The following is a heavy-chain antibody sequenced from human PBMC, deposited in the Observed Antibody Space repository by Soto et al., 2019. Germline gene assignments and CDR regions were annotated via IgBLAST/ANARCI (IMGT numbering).Heavy chain of an antibody. CDR1: GDSVSNKGAA. V-gene: IGHV6-1*01. D-gene: IGHD2-21*01. CDR2: TYYRKSKWLY. Sequence: QVQLQQSGPGLVKPSQTLSLTCAISGDSVSNKGAAWHWIRHSPSRGLEWLGRTYYRKSKWLYDYAVSVRSRRAINPDTSKNQFTLHMTSVTPEDTSVYFCARDPPCFHSAFDSWGQGTLVTVSS. J-gene: IGHJ4*02. CDR3: ARDPPCFHSAFDS.